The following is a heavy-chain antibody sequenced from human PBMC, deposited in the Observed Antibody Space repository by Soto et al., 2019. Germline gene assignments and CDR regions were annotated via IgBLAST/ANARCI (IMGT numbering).Heavy chain of an antibody. Sequence: PSETLSLTCAVSGGSISSGGYYWSWIRQPPGKGLEWIGYIYYSGSTNYNPSLKSRVTISVDTSKNQFSLKLSSVTAADTAVYYCARGSSDSSGYYYTGYYFEYWGQGTLVTVYS. D-gene: IGHD3-22*01. CDR3: ARGSSDSSGYYYTGYYFEY. CDR1: GGSISSGGYY. CDR2: IYYSGST. J-gene: IGHJ4*02. V-gene: IGHV4-61*08.